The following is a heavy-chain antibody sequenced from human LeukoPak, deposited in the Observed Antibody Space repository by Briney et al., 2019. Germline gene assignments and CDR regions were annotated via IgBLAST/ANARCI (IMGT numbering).Heavy chain of an antibody. J-gene: IGHJ4*02. D-gene: IGHD6-6*01. CDR1: GGSISSYY. CDR2: IYYSGST. V-gene: IGHV4-59*01. CDR3: ARAYSSSPYYFDY. Sequence: SETLSLTCTVSGGSISSYYWSWIRQPPGKGLEWIGYIYYSGSTNYNPSLKSRVTISVDTSKNQFSLKLSSVTAADTAVYYCARAYSSSPYYFDYWGQGTLVTVSS.